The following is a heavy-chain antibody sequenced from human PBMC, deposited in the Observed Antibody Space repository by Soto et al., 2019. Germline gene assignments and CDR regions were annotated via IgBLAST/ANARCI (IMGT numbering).Heavy chain of an antibody. D-gene: IGHD2-2*01. CDR1: GYTFTSYD. J-gene: IGHJ6*03. Sequence: GASVKVSCKASGYTFTSYDINWVRQATGQGLEWMGWMNPNSGNTGYAQKFQGRVTMARNTSISTAYMELSSLRSEDTAVYYCARSDCSSTSCHLGYYYYYMDVWG. CDR3: ARSDCSSTSCHLGYYYYYMDV. CDR2: MNPNSGNT. V-gene: IGHV1-8*01.